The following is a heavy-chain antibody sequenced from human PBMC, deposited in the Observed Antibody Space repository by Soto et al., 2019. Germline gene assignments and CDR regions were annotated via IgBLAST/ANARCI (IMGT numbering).Heavy chain of an antibody. CDR2: INHSEST. J-gene: IGHJ3*02. CDR3: VCQLPDSREELDAFDI. CDR1: GGSFSGYY. V-gene: IGHV4-34*01. Sequence: SETLSLTCAVYGGSFSGYYWSWIRQPPGKGLEWIGEINHSESTNYNPSLKSRVTISVDTSKNQFSLKLSSVTAADTAVYYCVCQLPDSREELDAFDIWGQGTMVTVSS. D-gene: IGHD3-22*01.